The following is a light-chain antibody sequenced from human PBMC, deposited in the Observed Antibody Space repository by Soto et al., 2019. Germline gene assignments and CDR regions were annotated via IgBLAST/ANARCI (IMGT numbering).Light chain of an antibody. CDR3: QQYNNWPFT. V-gene: IGKV3-15*01. J-gene: IGKJ4*01. Sequence: IVMTQSPATLSVSPGERATLSCRARQSVSSNLAWYQQKPGQAPRLLIYGASTRATGVPARFSGSGSGTEFTLTISSLQSEDFAVYHCQQYNNWPFTFGGGTKVEIK. CDR1: QSVSSN. CDR2: GAS.